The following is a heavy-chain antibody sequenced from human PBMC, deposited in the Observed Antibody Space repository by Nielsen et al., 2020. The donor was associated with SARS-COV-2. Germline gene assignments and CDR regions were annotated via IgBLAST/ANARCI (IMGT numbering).Heavy chain of an antibody. CDR3: ARLSYYDSSPFDY. V-gene: IGHV4-59*08. J-gene: IGHJ4*02. CDR1: GGSISSYY. D-gene: IGHD3-22*01. CDR2: IYYSGST. Sequence: SETLSLTCTVSGGSISSYYWSWIRQPPGKGLEWIGYIYYSGSTNYNPFLKSRVTISVDTSKNQFSLKLSSVTAADTAVYYCARLSYYDSSPFDYWGQGTLVTVSS.